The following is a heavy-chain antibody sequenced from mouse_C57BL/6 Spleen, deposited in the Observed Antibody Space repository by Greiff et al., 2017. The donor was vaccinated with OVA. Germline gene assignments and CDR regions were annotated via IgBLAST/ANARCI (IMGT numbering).Heavy chain of an antibody. D-gene: IGHD1-1*01. CDR2: IDPEDGET. J-gene: IGHJ3*01. CDR3: TRSHNYGSSYGYAY. V-gene: IGHV14-2*01. CDR1: GFNIKDYY. Sequence: EVKLMESGAELVKPGASVKLSCTASGFNIKDYYMHWVKQRTEQGLEWIGRIDPEDGETKYASKFQGKATITADTSSNPAYLPLSSLTSEDTAVYYCTRSHNYGSSYGYAYWGQGALVTVSA.